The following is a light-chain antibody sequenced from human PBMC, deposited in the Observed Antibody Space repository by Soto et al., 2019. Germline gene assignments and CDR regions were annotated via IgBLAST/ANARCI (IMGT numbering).Light chain of an antibody. CDR3: QQRSNWPRT. V-gene: IGKV3-11*01. J-gene: IGKJ1*01. CDR1: QSVSSY. CDR2: DAS. Sequence: EIVLTQSPATLSLSPGERATRSCRASQSVSSYLAWYQQKPGQAPRLLIYDASNRATGIPDRFSGSGSGTDFTLTISSLEPEDFAAYYCQQRSNWPRTFGQGTKVDIK.